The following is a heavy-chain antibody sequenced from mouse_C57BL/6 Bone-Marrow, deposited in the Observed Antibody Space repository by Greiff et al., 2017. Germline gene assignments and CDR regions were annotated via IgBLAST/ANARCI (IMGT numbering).Heavy chain of an antibody. CDR3: ARHGSSPFDV. D-gene: IGHD1-1*01. CDR2: ISNLAYSI. Sequence: EVQVVESGGGLVQPGGSLKLSCAASGFTFSDYGMAWVRQAPRKGPEWVAFISNLAYSIYYADTVTGRFTISRENAKNTLYLEMSSLRSEDTAMYYCARHGSSPFDVWGTGTTVTVSS. V-gene: IGHV5-15*01. CDR1: GFTFSDYG. J-gene: IGHJ1*03.